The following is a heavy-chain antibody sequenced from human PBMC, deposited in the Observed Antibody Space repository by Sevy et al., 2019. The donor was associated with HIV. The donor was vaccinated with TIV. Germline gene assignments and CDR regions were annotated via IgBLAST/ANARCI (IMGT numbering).Heavy chain of an antibody. D-gene: IGHD3-3*01. V-gene: IGHV4-39*01. CDR2: ISYSGST. CDR1: VGSISSSNYY. CDR3: ARHVLLGSKYDYWSGRFGSGSYYFDY. J-gene: IGHJ4*02. Sequence: SETLSLTCGVSVGSISSSNYYWGWIRQPPGKGLEWIGIISYSGSTYSTPSLRSRVTMSVDTSKNQFSLKLTSVTVADTAVYYCARHVLLGSKYDYWSGRFGSGSYYFDYWGQGTLVTVSS.